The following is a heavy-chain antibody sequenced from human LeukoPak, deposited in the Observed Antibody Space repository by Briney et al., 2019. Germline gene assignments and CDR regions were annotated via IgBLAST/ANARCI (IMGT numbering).Heavy chain of an antibody. CDR1: GFTFSSYS. CDR2: ISSSSSYI. D-gene: IGHD3-10*01. J-gene: IGHJ6*03. Sequence: GGSLRLSCAASGFTFSSYSMNWVRQAPGKGLEWVSSISSSSSYIYYADSVKGRSTISRDNAKNSLYLQMNSLRAEDTAVYYCARDGNKVRRVIITLGYYYYMDVWGKGTTVTVSS. CDR3: ARDGNKVRRVIITLGYYYYMDV. V-gene: IGHV3-21*01.